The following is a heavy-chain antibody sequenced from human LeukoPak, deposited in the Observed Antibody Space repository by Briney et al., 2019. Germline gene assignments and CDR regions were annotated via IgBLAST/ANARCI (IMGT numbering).Heavy chain of an antibody. V-gene: IGHV4-30-4*08. CDR2: IYYSGST. CDR3: ARNALRAFDI. Sequence: SETLSLTCTVSGGSISSGDYYWSWIRQPPGKGLEWIGYIYYSGSTNYNPSLKSRVTISVDKSKNQFSLKLSSVTAADTAVYYCARNALRAFDIWGQGTMVTVSS. D-gene: IGHD2-8*01. CDR1: GGSISSGDYY. J-gene: IGHJ3*02.